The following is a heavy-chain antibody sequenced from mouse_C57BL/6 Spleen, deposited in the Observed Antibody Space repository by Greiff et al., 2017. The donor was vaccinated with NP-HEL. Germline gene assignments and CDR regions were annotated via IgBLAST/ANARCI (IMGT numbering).Heavy chain of an antibody. D-gene: IGHD2-4*01. J-gene: IGHJ4*01. CDR3: APNYDYDGGYAMDY. CDR2: IWRGGST. Sequence: VMLVESGPGLVQPSQSLSITCTVSGFSLTSYGVHWVRQSPGKGLEWLGVIWRGGSTDYNAAFMSRLSITKDNSKSQVFFKMNSLQADDTAIYYCAPNYDYDGGYAMDYWGQGTSVTVSS. V-gene: IGHV2-5*01. CDR1: GFSLTSYG.